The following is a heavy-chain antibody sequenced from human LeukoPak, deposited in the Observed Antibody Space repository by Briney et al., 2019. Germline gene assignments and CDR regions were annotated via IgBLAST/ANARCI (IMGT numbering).Heavy chain of an antibody. V-gene: IGHV3-23*01. J-gene: IGHJ4*02. D-gene: IGHD2-2*01. Sequence: GGSLRLSCAASGFTFSNYVLIWVRQAPGRGLEWVSAITGSGGTTSYADSVKGRFTISRDNSRNTLYLQMNSLRAEDAAVYYCAKDREVSAARVYDCWGQGTLVTVSS. CDR1: GFTFSNYV. CDR2: ITGSGGTT. CDR3: AKDREVSAARVYDC.